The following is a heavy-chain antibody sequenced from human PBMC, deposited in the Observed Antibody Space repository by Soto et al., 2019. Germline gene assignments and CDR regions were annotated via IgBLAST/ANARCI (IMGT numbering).Heavy chain of an antibody. D-gene: IGHD1-1*01. Sequence: GASVKVSCKASGYTFSDYAIHWVRQAPGQSLEWMGWINGGSGDTKYSQKIQGRVTITRDTSASTAYMELSSLRSEDTAVYYCARRRPGTVSNSEYYFDYWGQGTLVTVSS. CDR3: ARRRPGTVSNSEYYFDY. CDR2: INGGSGDT. CDR1: GYTFSDYA. J-gene: IGHJ4*02. V-gene: IGHV1-3*01.